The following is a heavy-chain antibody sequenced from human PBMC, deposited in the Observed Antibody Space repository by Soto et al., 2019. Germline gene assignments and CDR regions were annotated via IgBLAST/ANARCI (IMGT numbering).Heavy chain of an antibody. Sequence: QVQLVESGGGLVKPGGSLRLSCAASRFTFSDYYMSWIRQAPGKGLEWSSYISGGGSIASYADSVKGRSTISRDNAKNSLSLQINSLRAEDTAMYYCARVSGGYREGYFDYWGQGTLVTVSS. D-gene: IGHD3-22*01. CDR2: ISGGGSIA. V-gene: IGHV3-11*01. CDR3: ARVSGGYREGYFDY. CDR1: RFTFSDYY. J-gene: IGHJ4*02.